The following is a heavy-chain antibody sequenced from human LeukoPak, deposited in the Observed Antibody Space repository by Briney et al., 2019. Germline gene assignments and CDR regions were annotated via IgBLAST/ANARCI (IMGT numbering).Heavy chain of an antibody. J-gene: IGHJ4*02. D-gene: IGHD3-10*01. Sequence: PGGSLRLSCAASGFTFSNYVMSWVRQAPGKGLEWVSEISGSDGSTHYTDSVKGRFTISRDNSKNTLYLQMNSLRAEDTAVYYCAKDYGWFGELLSWGQGTLVTVSS. CDR3: AKDYGWFGELLS. V-gene: IGHV3-23*01. CDR2: ISGSDGST. CDR1: GFTFSNYV.